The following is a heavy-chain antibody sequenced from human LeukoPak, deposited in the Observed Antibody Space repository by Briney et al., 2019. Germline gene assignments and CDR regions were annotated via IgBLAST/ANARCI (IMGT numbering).Heavy chain of an antibody. Sequence: PGRSLSLSCAASGFTFSSYAMHWVRQAPGKGLEWVAVISYDGSNKYYADSVKGRFTISRDNSKNTLYLQMNSLRAEDTAVYYCARALNDYSNPIDYWGQGTLVTVSS. CDR2: ISYDGSNK. CDR1: GFTFSSYA. D-gene: IGHD4-11*01. V-gene: IGHV3-30-3*01. J-gene: IGHJ4*02. CDR3: ARALNDYSNPIDY.